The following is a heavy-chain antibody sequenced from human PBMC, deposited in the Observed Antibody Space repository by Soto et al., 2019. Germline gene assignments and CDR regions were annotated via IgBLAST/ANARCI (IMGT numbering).Heavy chain of an antibody. Sequence: GGSLRLSCTASGFIFDSYAMSWVRQAPGKGLECISTISGSGHNTYYADSVKGRFTISRDSSKDTAYLQMNNLRADDTAVYFCGGGPDYRNNYYYGMDVWGQGTTVTVSS. J-gene: IGHJ6*02. CDR2: ISGSGHNT. D-gene: IGHD3-10*01. CDR1: GFIFDSYA. V-gene: IGHV3-23*01. CDR3: GGGPDYRNNYYYGMDV.